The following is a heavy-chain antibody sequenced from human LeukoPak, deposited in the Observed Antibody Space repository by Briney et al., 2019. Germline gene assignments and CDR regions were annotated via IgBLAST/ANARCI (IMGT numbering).Heavy chain of an antibody. Sequence: GGSLRLSCAASGFTFSSYAMHWVRQAPGKGLEWVAVISYDGSNKYYADSVKGRFTISRDNSKNTLYLQMNSLRAEDTAVYYCARVGSGSSYRPFDYWGQGTLVTVSS. V-gene: IGHV3-30*04. CDR3: ARVGSGSSYRPFDY. CDR1: GFTFSSYA. CDR2: ISYDGSNK. D-gene: IGHD3-10*01. J-gene: IGHJ4*02.